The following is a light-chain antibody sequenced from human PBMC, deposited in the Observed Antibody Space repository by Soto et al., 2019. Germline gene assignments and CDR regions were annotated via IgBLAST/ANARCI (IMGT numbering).Light chain of an antibody. V-gene: IGKV1-5*01. CDR1: QNIERW. Sequence: DIQMTQSPSTLSASVGDRVTITCRASQNIERWLAWYQQKPGKAPKLLLYDVSSLESGVPSRFSGSGSATEFILTNNGLQPDDFATYFYQQFKSDTWTFGQGTKVDIK. CDR3: QQFKSDTWT. J-gene: IGKJ1*01. CDR2: DVS.